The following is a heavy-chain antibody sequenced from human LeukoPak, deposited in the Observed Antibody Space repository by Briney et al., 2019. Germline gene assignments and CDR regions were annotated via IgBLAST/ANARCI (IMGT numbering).Heavy chain of an antibody. CDR3: AKSNGYGLVDI. Sequence: PSETLSLTCAVYGESFSGYYWSWIRQPPGKGLEWIGEINHRGSTNYSPSLKGRVTISLDTSRNQFSLKLNSVTAADTAVYYCAKSNGYGLVDIWGQGTMVTVSS. J-gene: IGHJ3*02. D-gene: IGHD3-10*01. CDR2: INHRGST. V-gene: IGHV4-34*01. CDR1: GESFSGYY.